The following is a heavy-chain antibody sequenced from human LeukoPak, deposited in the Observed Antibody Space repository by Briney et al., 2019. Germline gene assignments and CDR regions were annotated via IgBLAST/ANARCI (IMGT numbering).Heavy chain of an antibody. Sequence: ASVKVSCKASGGTFSSYAISWVRQAPGQGLEWMGGIIPIFGTANYAQKFQGRVTITADESTSTAYMELSSLRSEDTAVYYCARRNGTTGYYYYYYMDVWGKGTTVTVSS. CDR1: GGTFSSYA. D-gene: IGHD1-7*01. CDR3: ARRNGTTGYYYYYYMDV. CDR2: IIPIFGTA. J-gene: IGHJ6*03. V-gene: IGHV1-69*13.